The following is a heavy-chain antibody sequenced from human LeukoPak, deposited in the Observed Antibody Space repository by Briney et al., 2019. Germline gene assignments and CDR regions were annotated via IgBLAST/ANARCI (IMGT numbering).Heavy chain of an antibody. CDR3: ANYYYDSSGYWDY. CDR1: GFTFSNHG. CDR2: ISPSGDIT. V-gene: IGHV3-23*01. Sequence: GGSLRLSCAASGFTFSNHGMNWVRQAPGKGLEWVSGISPSGDITYYADSVKGRFTISRDNSKNTLYLQMNSLRAEDTAVYYCANYYYDSSGYWDYWGQGTLVTVSS. D-gene: IGHD3-22*01. J-gene: IGHJ4*02.